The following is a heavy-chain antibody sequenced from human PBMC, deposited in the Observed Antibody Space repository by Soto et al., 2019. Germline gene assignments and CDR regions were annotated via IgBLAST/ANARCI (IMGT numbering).Heavy chain of an antibody. J-gene: IGHJ4*02. Sequence: EVQLVESGGGLEQPGGSLRLSCAASGFSFNNYSMNWVRQAPGKGLEWVSYISSSSRTIYYADSVKGRFTISRDNAKNSLFLQMNSLRDEDTAVYYCAREYCSGGTCYFSFDYWGQGTLVTVSS. D-gene: IGHD2-15*01. CDR3: AREYCSGGTCYFSFDY. V-gene: IGHV3-48*02. CDR1: GFSFNNYS. CDR2: ISSSSRTI.